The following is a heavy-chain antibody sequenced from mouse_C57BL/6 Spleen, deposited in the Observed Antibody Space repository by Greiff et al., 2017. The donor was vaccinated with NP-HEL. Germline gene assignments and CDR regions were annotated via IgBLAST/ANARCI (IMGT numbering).Heavy chain of an antibody. CDR3: ARTPFTTVVAGAMDY. D-gene: IGHD1-1*01. CDR1: GYTFTSYW. CDR2: IHPNSGST. Sequence: VQLQQPGAELVKPGASVKLSCKASGYTFTSYWMHWVKQRPGQGLEWIGMIHPNSGSTNYNEKFKSKATLTVDKSSSTAYMQLSSLTSEDSAVYYCARTPFTTVVAGAMDYWGQGTSVTVSS. J-gene: IGHJ4*01. V-gene: IGHV1-64*01.